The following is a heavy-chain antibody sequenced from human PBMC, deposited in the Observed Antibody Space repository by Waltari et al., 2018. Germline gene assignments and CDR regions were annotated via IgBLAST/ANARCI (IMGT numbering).Heavy chain of an antibody. V-gene: IGHV3-21*01. CDR1: GFTFSSYS. Sequence: EVQLVESGGGLVKPGGSLRLSCAASGFTFSSYSMNWVRQAPGKGLEWVSSISSSSSYIYYADSVKGRFTISRDNAKNSLYLQMNSLRAEDTAVYYCALHYYDSSGYYEGAFDIWGQGTMVTVSS. D-gene: IGHD3-22*01. CDR3: ALHYYDSSGYYEGAFDI. J-gene: IGHJ3*02. CDR2: ISSSSSYI.